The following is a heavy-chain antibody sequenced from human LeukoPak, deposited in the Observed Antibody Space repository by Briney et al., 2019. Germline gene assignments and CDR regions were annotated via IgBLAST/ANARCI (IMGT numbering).Heavy chain of an antibody. CDR2: IWDDGSSK. CDR1: GFTFSSFG. V-gene: IGHV3-33*01. J-gene: IGHJ6*03. CDR3: VRDRDYSAGFPYYYMDV. D-gene: IGHD4-11*01. Sequence: GRSLRLSCAASGFTFSSFGMHWVRQAPGKGLEWEALIWDDGSSKNYADSVKGRFTISRDNSKNTLYLQTDSLRVDDTAVYYCVRDRDYSAGFPYYYMDVWGTGTTVTVSS.